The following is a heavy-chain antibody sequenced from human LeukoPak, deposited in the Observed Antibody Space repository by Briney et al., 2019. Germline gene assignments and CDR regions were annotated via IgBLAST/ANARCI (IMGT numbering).Heavy chain of an antibody. D-gene: IGHD6-19*01. CDR1: GGSISSSSYY. J-gene: IGHJ4*02. CDR2: IYYSGST. CDR3: ARWDDSAWAFGN. V-gene: IGHV4-39*07. Sequence: SETLSLTCTVSGGSISSSSYYWGWIRQPPGKGLEWIGSIYYSGSTYYNPSLKSRVTISVDTSKNQFSLKLSSVTAADTAVYYCARWDDSAWAFGNWGPGTLVTVSS.